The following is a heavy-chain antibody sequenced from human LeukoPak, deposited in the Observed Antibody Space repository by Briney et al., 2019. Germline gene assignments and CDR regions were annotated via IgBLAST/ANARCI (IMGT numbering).Heavy chain of an antibody. CDR3: AKDRPDYDFWSGYRFLDY. D-gene: IGHD3-3*01. V-gene: IGHV3-30*18. J-gene: IGHJ4*02. CDR1: GFTFSSYG. CDR2: ISYDGSNK. Sequence: GGSLRLSCAASGFTFSSYGMHWVRQAPGKGLEWVAVISYDGSNKYYADSVKGRFTISRDNSKNTLYLQMNSLRAEDTAVYYCAKDRPDYDFWSGYRFLDYWGQGTLVTVSS.